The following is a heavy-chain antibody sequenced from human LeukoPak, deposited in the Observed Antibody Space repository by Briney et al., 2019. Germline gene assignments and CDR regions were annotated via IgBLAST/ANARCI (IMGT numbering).Heavy chain of an antibody. CDR1: GFTFSSYS. CDR2: ITSSSSYI. V-gene: IGHV3-21*01. Sequence: GGSLRLSCAASGFTFSSYSMNWVRQAPGKGLEWVSSITSSSSYIYYADSVKGRFTISRDNAKKSLYLQMNSLRAEDTAMYYCARDPTYYYDSSDYYYFDYWGQGTLVTVSS. J-gene: IGHJ4*02. CDR3: ARDPTYYYDSSDYYYFDY. D-gene: IGHD3-22*01.